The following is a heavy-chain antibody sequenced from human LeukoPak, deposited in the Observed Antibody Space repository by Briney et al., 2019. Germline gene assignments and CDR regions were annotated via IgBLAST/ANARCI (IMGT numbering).Heavy chain of an antibody. Sequence: GGSLRLSCAASGFTFSNYVMHWVRQAPGKGLEYVSAISSNGGGTYYVDSVKGRFTISRDNTRNTLHLQMGSLRAEDMAVYYCARGISGSPGIDYWGQGTLVTVSS. D-gene: IGHD6-19*01. CDR1: GFTFSNYV. CDR3: ARGISGSPGIDY. V-gene: IGHV3-64*02. J-gene: IGHJ4*02. CDR2: ISSNGGGT.